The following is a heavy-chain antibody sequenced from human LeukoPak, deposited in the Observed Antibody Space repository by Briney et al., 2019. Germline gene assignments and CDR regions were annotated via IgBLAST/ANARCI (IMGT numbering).Heavy chain of an antibody. CDR3: ARDQLGQSYATMDV. J-gene: IGHJ6*02. CDR2: ISSSGSTI. D-gene: IGHD6-6*01. CDR1: GFTFSSYE. Sequence: GGSLRLSCAASGFTFSSYEMKWVRQAPGKGLEWVSYISSSGSTIYYADSVKGRFTISRDNAKNSLYLQMNSLRAEDTAVYYCARDQLGQSYATMDVWGQGTTVTVSS. V-gene: IGHV3-48*03.